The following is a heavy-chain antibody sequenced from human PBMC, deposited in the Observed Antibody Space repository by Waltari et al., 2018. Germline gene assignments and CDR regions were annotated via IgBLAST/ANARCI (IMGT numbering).Heavy chain of an antibody. V-gene: IGHV3-11*06. D-gene: IGHD3-16*02. J-gene: IGHJ4*02. Sequence: QVQLVESGGGLVKPGGSLRLPCAASGFTFSDYYMSWLRQAPGKGLEWVSYISSSSSYTNYADSVKGRFTISRDNAKNSLYLQMNSLRAEDTAVYYCARGKDPASLVDYWGQGTLVTVSS. CDR1: GFTFSDYY. CDR2: ISSSSSYT. CDR3: ARGKDPASLVDY.